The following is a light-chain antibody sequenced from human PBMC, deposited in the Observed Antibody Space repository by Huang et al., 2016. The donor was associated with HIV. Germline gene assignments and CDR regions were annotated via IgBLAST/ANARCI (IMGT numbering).Light chain of an antibody. CDR2: KAS. CDR3: QQQWT. V-gene: IGKV1-5*03. Sequence: DIQMTQSPSTLSAFVGDRVTITCRTSHRISSWWAWYQQKPGKAPNLLIAKASNLESGVPSRFSGDGSGTEFTLTISGLQPDDLATYYCQQQWTFGQGTKVEI. J-gene: IGKJ1*01. CDR1: HRISSW.